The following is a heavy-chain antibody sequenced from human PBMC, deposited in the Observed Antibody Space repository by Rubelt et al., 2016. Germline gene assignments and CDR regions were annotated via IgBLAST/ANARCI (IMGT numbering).Heavy chain of an antibody. V-gene: IGHV3-48*02. D-gene: IGHD2-2*01. J-gene: IGHJ4*02. CDR3: ATQGYCSSTSCYGAY. Sequence: EVQLVESGGGLVQPGGSLRLSCAASGFTFSSYSMNWVRQAPGKGLEWVSYISSSSSTIYYADSVKGRFTIARDNAKNSLYRQMNGLRDEDTAVYYCATQGYCSSTSCYGAYWGQGTLVTVSS. CDR1: GFTFSSYS. CDR2: ISSSSSTI.